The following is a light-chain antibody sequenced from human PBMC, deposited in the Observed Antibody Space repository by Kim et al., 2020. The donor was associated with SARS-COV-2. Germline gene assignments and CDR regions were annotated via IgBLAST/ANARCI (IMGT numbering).Light chain of an antibody. V-gene: IGKV3-15*01. J-gene: IGKJ1*01. Sequence: EIVMTQSPATLSVSLGERATLSCRATQSVSSNLAWYQQRPGQAPRLLIYDASTRATGVPARFSGSGSETEFTLTISSLQSEDFAVFYCQQNNSWPRTFGEGTKGDIK. CDR3: QQNNSWPRT. CDR2: DAS. CDR1: QSVSSN.